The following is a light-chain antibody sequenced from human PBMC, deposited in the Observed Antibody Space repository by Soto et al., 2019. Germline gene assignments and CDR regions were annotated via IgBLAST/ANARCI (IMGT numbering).Light chain of an antibody. CDR1: QGIRNA. J-gene: IGKJ3*01. V-gene: IGKV1-6*01. CDR3: LQKYFYPFT. Sequence: AIQMTQSPSSLSASVGDRVTITCRARQGIRNALDWFQQKPGKAPKLLIYAASNLQSGVPARSSGSGSGTDFTLTISSLQPEDFDTYYCLQKYFYPFTFGPGTKVDIK. CDR2: AAS.